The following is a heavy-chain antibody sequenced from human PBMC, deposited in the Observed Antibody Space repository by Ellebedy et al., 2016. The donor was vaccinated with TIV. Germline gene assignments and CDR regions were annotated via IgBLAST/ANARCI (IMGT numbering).Heavy chain of an antibody. D-gene: IGHD2-15*01. CDR1: GYTFTTYY. J-gene: IGHJ5*02. V-gene: IGHV1-46*01. CDR3: ARDWCSGGSCYDWFDP. CDR2: LNPSTGGT. Sequence: ASVKVSCKASGYTFTTYYIHWVRQAPGQGLEWVGTLNPSTGGTSYAQKFQGRVTMTRDTSTSTVYMELSSLRSEDTAVYYCARDWCSGGSCYDWFDPWGQGTLVTVSS.